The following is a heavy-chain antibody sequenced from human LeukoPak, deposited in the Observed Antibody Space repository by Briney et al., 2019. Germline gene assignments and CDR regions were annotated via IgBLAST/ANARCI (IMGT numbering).Heavy chain of an antibody. Sequence: GGSLRLSCAASGFTFSSYAMSWVGQAPGKGLEWVSAISGSGGSTYYADSVKGRFTISRDNSKNTLYLQMTSLRAEDTAVYYCAKDLRSIAARPLIDYWGQGTLVTVSS. CDR3: AKDLRSIAARPLIDY. V-gene: IGHV3-23*01. CDR2: ISGSGGST. J-gene: IGHJ4*02. CDR1: GFTFSSYA. D-gene: IGHD6-6*01.